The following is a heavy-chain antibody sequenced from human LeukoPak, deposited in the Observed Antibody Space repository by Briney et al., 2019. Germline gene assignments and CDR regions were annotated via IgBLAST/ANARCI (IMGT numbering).Heavy chain of an antibody. CDR1: GGSFSSYY. CDR2: INHIGST. CDR3: ARGYSGYDPFDY. J-gene: IGHJ4*02. V-gene: IGHV4-34*01. Sequence: SETLSLTCAVYGGSFSSYYWSWIRQPPGKGLEWIGEINHIGSTNYNPSLKSRVTISVDTSKNQFSLKLSSVTAADTAVYYCARGYSGYDPFDYWGQGTLVTVSS. D-gene: IGHD5-12*01.